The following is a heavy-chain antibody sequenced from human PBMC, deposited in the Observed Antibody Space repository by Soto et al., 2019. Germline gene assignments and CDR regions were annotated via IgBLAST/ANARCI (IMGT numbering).Heavy chain of an antibody. CDR2: IYTGGNT. CDR1: RFTVASYY. CDR3: ARDYYYGSGNYYRADYYHYGMDV. J-gene: IGHJ6*02. Sequence: GGSLRLSCPASRFTVASYYISWVRQARGKVLEWVSLIYTGGNTNYADSVKGRFTISRDNSKNTLYFQMNSLRAEDTAVYYCARDYYYGSGNYYRADYYHYGMDVWGQGTTVTVSS. D-gene: IGHD3-10*01. V-gene: IGHV3-53*01.